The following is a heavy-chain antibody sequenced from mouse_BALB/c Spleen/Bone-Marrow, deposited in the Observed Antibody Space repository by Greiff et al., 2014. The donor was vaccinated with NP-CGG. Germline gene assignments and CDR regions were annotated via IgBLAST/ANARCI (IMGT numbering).Heavy chain of an antibody. D-gene: IGHD1-1*01. CDR1: GFNIKDTY. CDR2: IDPANGNS. J-gene: IGHJ2*01. CDR3: AFITTVVEYYFDY. V-gene: IGHV14-3*02. Sequence: VQLQQSGAELVKPGASVKLSCTASGFNIKDTYMHWVKQRPEQGLEWIGRIDPANGNSKYDPKFQGKATITADTSSTTAYLQXXXXXXXDTXVYYCAFITTVVEYYFDYWGQGTTLTVSS.